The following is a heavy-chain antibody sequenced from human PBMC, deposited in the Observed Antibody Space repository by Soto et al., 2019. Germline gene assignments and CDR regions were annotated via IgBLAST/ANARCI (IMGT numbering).Heavy chain of an antibody. J-gene: IGHJ4*02. V-gene: IGHV4-59*01. CDR1: GGSISSYY. D-gene: IGHD3-10*01. CDR2: IYYSGSI. CDR3: ARDYGSGSYLV. Sequence: PSETLSLTCTVSGGSISSYYWSWIRQPPGKGLEWIGYIYYSGSINCNPSLKSRVTISVDRSKNQFSLKLSSVTAADTAVYYCARDYGSGSYLVWGQGTLVTVSS.